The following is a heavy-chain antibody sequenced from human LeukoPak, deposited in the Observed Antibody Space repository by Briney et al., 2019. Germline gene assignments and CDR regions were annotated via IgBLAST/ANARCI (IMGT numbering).Heavy chain of an antibody. V-gene: IGHV3-21*04. CDR3: AKNRGAGSHYYYHMNV. J-gene: IGHJ6*03. CDR1: GFAFSSYS. Sequence: GGSLRLSCAASGFAFSSYSMNWVRQAPGKGLEWVSSISSSSSYIYYADSVKGRFTISRDNSKNTLYLQLNSLRVEDTAVYYCAKNRGAGSHYYYHMNVWGKGTTVTVSS. D-gene: IGHD1-26*01. CDR2: ISSSSSYI.